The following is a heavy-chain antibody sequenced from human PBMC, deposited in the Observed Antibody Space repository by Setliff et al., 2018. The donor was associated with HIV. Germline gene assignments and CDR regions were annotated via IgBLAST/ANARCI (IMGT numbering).Heavy chain of an antibody. V-gene: IGHV4-38-2*02. CDR3: ARLKSGSLGGYVDY. CDR1: GYSISSGYY. Sequence: SETLSLTCTVSGYSISSGYYWGWIRQPPGKGLEWIGNIYHSGSTYYNPSLKSRVTISVDTSKNQFSLKLSSVTAADTAVYYCARLKSGSLGGYVDYWGQGTLVTVSS. J-gene: IGHJ4*02. CDR2: IYHSGST. D-gene: IGHD3-10*01.